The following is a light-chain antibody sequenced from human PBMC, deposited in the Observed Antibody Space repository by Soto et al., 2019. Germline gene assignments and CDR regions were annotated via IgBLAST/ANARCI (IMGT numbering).Light chain of an antibody. CDR3: QSYDSSLSGVV. CDR2: GNT. Sequence: QAVVTQPPSVSGAPGQRVTISCTGNSSNIGAGYDVHWYLQLPGTAPKLLIYGNTNRPSGVPDRFSGSKSDTSGSLAITGLQAEDEADYYCQSYDSSLSGVVFGGGTQLTVL. CDR1: SSNIGAGYD. V-gene: IGLV1-40*01. J-gene: IGLJ2*01.